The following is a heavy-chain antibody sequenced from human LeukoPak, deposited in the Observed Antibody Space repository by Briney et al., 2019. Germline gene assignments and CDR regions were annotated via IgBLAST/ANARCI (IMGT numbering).Heavy chain of an antibody. Sequence: PSETLSLTCAVYGGSFSGYYWSWIRQPPGKGLEWIGEINHSGSTNYNPSLKSRVTISVDTSKNQFSLKLSSVTAAATAVYYCARVPGIGWFDPWGQGTLVTVSS. D-gene: IGHD3-10*01. CDR1: GGSFSGYY. CDR2: INHSGST. J-gene: IGHJ5*02. CDR3: ARVPGIGWFDP. V-gene: IGHV4-34*01.